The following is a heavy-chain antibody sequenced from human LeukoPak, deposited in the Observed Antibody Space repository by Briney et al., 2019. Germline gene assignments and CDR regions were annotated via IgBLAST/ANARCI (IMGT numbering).Heavy chain of an antibody. CDR2: INSDGTIT. CDR1: GFTFSRYW. J-gene: IGHJ4*02. D-gene: IGHD2-15*01. Sequence: PGGSLRLSCAASGFTFSRYWMHWVRQTPGKGLVWVSRINSDGTITTYADSVKGRFTISRDNAKNSLYLQMNSLRAEDTAVYYCARVSLAATNFWGQGTLVTVSS. V-gene: IGHV3-74*03. CDR3: ARVSLAATNF.